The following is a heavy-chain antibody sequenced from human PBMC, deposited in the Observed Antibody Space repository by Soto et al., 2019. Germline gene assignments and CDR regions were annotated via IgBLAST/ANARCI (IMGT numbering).Heavy chain of an antibody. J-gene: IGHJ3*02. V-gene: IGHV3-33*01. CDR1: GFTFSSYG. Sequence: GWSLRLSCAASGFTFSSYGMHWVRQAPGKGLEWVAFIWYDGSNKYYADSVKGRFTISRDNSKNKLYLQMNSLRAEDTAVYYCAREELRGVAFDSWGQGTMVTVSS. CDR3: AREELRGVAFDS. CDR2: IWYDGSNK. D-gene: IGHD1-26*01.